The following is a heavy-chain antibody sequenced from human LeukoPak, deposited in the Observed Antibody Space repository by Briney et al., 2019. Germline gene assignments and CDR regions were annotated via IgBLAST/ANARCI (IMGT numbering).Heavy chain of an antibody. CDR1: GYTFTGYY. CDR3: AIIRGYSSYYYYGMDV. J-gene: IGHJ6*02. V-gene: IGHV1-2*02. D-gene: IGHD5-18*01. CDR2: INPNSGGT. Sequence: GASVKVSCKASGYTFTGYYMHWVRQAPGQGLEWMGWINPNSGGTNYAQKFQGRVTMTRDTSISTAYMELSRLRSDDTAVYCCAIIRGYSSYYYYGMDVWGQGTTVTVSS.